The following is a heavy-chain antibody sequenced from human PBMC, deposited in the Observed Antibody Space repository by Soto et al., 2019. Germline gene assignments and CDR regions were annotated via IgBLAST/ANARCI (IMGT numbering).Heavy chain of an antibody. CDR2: IYHSGST. CDR1: SGSISSSNW. Sequence: QVQLQESGPGLVKPSGTLSLTCAVSSGSISSSNWWSWVRQPPGKGLEWIGEIYHSGSTNYNPSLNSRVTISVDKSKNQFSLKLSSVTAADTAVYYCARARGGYCSSTSCYAFDYWGQGTLVTVSS. D-gene: IGHD2-2*03. V-gene: IGHV4-4*02. J-gene: IGHJ4*02. CDR3: ARARGGYCSSTSCYAFDY.